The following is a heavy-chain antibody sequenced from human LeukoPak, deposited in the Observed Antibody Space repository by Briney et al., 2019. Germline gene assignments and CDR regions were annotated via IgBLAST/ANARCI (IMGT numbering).Heavy chain of an antibody. CDR2: ISGSGGST. J-gene: IGHJ6*04. Sequence: GGSLRLSCAASGFTFSSYGMSWVRQAPGKGLEWVSAISGSGGSTYYADSVKGRFTISRDNAKNSLYLQMNSLRAEDAAVYYCAELGITMIGGVWGKGTTVTISS. CDR1: GFTFSSYG. CDR3: AELGITMIGGV. D-gene: IGHD3-10*02. V-gene: IGHV3-23*01.